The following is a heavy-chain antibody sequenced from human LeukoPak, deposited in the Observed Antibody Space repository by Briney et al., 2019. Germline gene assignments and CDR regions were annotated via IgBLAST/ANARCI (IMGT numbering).Heavy chain of an antibody. CDR1: GFTVSSNY. CDR3: ARDLYDILTGYYIPEAY. CDR2: IYSGGST. D-gene: IGHD3-9*01. J-gene: IGHJ4*02. Sequence: GGSLGLSCAASGFTVSSNYMIWVPQAPGKGLEGVSVIYSGGSTYYADSVKGRFTISRDNSKNTLYLQMNSLRAEDTAVYYCARDLYDILTGYYIPEAYWGQGTLVTVSS. V-gene: IGHV3-53*01.